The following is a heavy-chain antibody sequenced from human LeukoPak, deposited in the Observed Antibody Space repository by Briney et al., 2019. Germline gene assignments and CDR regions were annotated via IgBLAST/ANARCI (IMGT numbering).Heavy chain of an antibody. CDR3: ARDTTGAAGGVFDS. V-gene: IGHV3-74*01. CDR1: GFNFNDYW. J-gene: IGHJ4*02. Sequence: GGSLRLSCAASGFNFNDYWMHWVRQGPGKGLVWVSRINSDGRSIDYADSVKGRFTISRDNARNSLYLQMNSLRAEDTAVYYCARDTTGAAGGVFDSWGQGTLVTVSS. D-gene: IGHD1-1*01. CDR2: INSDGRSI.